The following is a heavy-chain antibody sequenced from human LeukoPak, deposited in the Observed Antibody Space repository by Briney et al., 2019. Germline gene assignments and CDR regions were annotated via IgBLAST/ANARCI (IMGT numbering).Heavy chain of an antibody. J-gene: IGHJ6*04. CDR1: GGSISNYY. Sequence: SETLSPTCTVSGGSISNYYWTWIRQPPGKGLEWIGYIYYSGSTNYNPSLRSRATISVDTSKKQFSLNLSSVTAADTALYYRARVATMVRGSNGMDVWGKGTTVTVSS. CDR2: IYYSGST. D-gene: IGHD3-10*01. V-gene: IGHV4-59*01. CDR3: ARVATMVRGSNGMDV.